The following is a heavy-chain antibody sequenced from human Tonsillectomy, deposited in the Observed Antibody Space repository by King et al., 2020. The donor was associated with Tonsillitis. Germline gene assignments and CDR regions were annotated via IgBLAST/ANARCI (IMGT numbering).Heavy chain of an antibody. J-gene: IGHJ5*02. D-gene: IGHD3-10*01. Sequence: VQLVQSGGGLVQPGGSLRLSCAASGFTFSSYAMSWVRQAPGKGLEWVSGISGSGGSTYYADSVKGRFTISRDNSKNTLCLHMNSLRADDTAVYYCANLDGSGRYPLVRWFDPWGQGTLVTVSS. V-gene: IGHV3-23*04. CDR3: ANLDGSGRYPLVRWFDP. CDR1: GFTFSSYA. CDR2: ISGSGGST.